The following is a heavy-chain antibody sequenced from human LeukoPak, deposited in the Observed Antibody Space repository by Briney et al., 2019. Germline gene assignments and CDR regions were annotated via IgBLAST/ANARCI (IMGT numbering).Heavy chain of an antibody. D-gene: IGHD6-19*01. CDR1: GFIFSSYG. J-gene: IGHJ3*02. CDR3: AKGLRGAVAGTARGDAYDI. CDR2: ISYDGSNK. Sequence: GGSLRLSCAASGFIFSSYGMHWVRQAPGKGLDWVAVISYDGSNKYYADSVKGRFTSSRDNSKNTLYLQMNSLRAGDTAVYYCAKGLRGAVAGTARGDAYDIWGQGTMVTVSS. V-gene: IGHV3-30*18.